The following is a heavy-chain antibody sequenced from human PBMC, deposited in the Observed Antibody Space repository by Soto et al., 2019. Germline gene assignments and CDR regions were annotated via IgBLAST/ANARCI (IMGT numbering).Heavy chain of an antibody. J-gene: IGHJ4*02. V-gene: IGHV3-48*03. CDR3: ARELAAAGSFDY. CDR1: GFTFSRYE. D-gene: IGHD6-13*01. Sequence: PGGSLRLSCAASGFTFSRYEMNWVRQAPGKGLEWISYISTSGSTIYNADSVKGRFTISRDNAKNSLYLQMNSLRAEDTAVYYCARELAAAGSFDYWGQGTLVTVSS. CDR2: ISTSGSTI.